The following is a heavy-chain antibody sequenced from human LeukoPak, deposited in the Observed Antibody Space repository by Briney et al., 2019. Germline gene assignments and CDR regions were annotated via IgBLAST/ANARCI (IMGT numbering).Heavy chain of an antibody. V-gene: IGHV1-46*01. J-gene: IGHJ4*02. CDR1: GYTFTSYY. CDR2: INPSGGST. D-gene: IGHD1-26*01. Sequence: ASVKVSCKASGYTFTSYYMHWVRQAPGQGLEWMGIINPSGGSTSYAQKFQGRVTMTRDTSTSTVYMELRSLRSDDTAVYYCARERIVGANLNYWGQETLVTVSS. CDR3: ARERIVGANLNY.